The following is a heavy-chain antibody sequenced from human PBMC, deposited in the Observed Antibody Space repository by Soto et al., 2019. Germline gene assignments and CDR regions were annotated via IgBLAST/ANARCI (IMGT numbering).Heavy chain of an antibody. Sequence: GGSLRRSCAASGFTFSSYWMHWVRQAPGKGLVWVSRIKTDGSNTNYADSVKGRFTISRDNAKNTLFLQMNSLRAEDTAVYYCARRTDAYNWADYWGQGTLVTVSS. D-gene: IGHD1-1*01. V-gene: IGHV3-74*01. J-gene: IGHJ4*02. CDR2: IKTDGSNT. CDR1: GFTFSSYW. CDR3: ARRTDAYNWADY.